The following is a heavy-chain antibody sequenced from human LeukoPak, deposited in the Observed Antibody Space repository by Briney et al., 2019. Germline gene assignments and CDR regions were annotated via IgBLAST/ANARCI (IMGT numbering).Heavy chain of an antibody. J-gene: IGHJ3*02. CDR2: FDPEDGET. D-gene: IGHD3-9*01. CDR3: ATRIRYFDSQEAQGAFDI. Sequence: ASVKVSCKVSGYTLTELSMHWVRQAPGKGLEWMGGFDPEDGETIYAQKFQGRVTMTEDTSTDTAYMELSSLRSEDTAVYYCATRIRYFDSQEAQGAFDIWGQGTMVTVSS. V-gene: IGHV1-24*01. CDR1: GYTLTELS.